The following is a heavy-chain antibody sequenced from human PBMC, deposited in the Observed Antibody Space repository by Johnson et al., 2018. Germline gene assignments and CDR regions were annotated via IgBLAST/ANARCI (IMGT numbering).Heavy chain of an antibody. Sequence: VQLVESGGGLVKPGGSLRLSCAASGFTFSNAWLTWVRQAPGKGLEWVGRIQGKPDGATTDYAAPVKGRFTISSDDSNTTLYLQMNSLKTEDTAIYFCTPARSPTRGAFDIWGQGTVVTVSS. CDR3: TPARSPTRGAFDI. CDR2: IQGKPDGATT. J-gene: IGHJ3*02. V-gene: IGHV3-15*01. CDR1: GFTFSNAW.